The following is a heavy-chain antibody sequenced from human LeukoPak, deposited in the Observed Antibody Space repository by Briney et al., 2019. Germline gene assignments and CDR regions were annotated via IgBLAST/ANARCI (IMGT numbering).Heavy chain of an antibody. Sequence: PGGSLRLSCAASGFTFSSYGMHWVRQAPGKGLEWVTFIRYDASNKYYADSVKGRFTISRDNSKNTLYLQMKSLRAEDTAVYYCAKGGTYYLSHFDYWGQGTLVTVSS. J-gene: IGHJ4*02. CDR3: AKGGTYYLSHFDY. CDR2: IRYDASNK. CDR1: GFTFSSYG. D-gene: IGHD1-26*01. V-gene: IGHV3-30*02.